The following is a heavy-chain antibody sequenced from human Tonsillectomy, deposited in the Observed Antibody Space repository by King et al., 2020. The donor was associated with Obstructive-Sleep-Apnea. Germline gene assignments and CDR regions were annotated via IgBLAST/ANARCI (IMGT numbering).Heavy chain of an antibody. CDR3: ATDWGSGGYCVRAFDL. V-gene: IGHV3-15*01. D-gene: IGHD1-26*01. Sequence: VQLVESGGGLVKPGESLRLSCAASGFTFSNAWMTWVRQAPGKGLEWVGCIKSKIEGGTTDFAAPVKGRFAISRDDSIRTMYPQMNSLKTEDTAVYYCATDWGSGGYCVRAFDLWGQGTMVTVSS. CDR1: GFTFSNAW. CDR2: IKSKIEGGTT. J-gene: IGHJ3*01.